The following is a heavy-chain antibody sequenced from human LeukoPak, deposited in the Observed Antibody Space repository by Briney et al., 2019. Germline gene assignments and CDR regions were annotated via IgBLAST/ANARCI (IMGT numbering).Heavy chain of an antibody. CDR3: AREGPLVGAKIGAFDI. D-gene: IGHD1-26*01. CDR2: ISFPGSFE. Sequence: GGSLRLSCAVSGFTFSSYVMHWVRQAPSKGLEWVAVISFPGSFEYYADSVKGRFTISADSSKSTLFLQMSSLRDEDTAVYYCAREGPLVGAKIGAFDIWGQGTMVTVSS. J-gene: IGHJ3*02. V-gene: IGHV3-30*14. CDR1: GFTFSSYV.